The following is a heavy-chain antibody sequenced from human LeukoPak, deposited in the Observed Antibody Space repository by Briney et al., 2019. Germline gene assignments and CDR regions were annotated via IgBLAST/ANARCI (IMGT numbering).Heavy chain of an antibody. CDR2: ISGSGGST. Sequence: GGSLRLSCAASGFTFSSYAMSWVRQAPGKGLEWVLAISGSGGSTYYADSVKGRFTISRDNSKNTLYLQMNSLRAEDTAVYYCARKSTWALDYWGQGTLVTVSS. CDR1: GFTFSSYA. CDR3: ARKSTWALDY. D-gene: IGHD1-26*01. J-gene: IGHJ4*02. V-gene: IGHV3-23*01.